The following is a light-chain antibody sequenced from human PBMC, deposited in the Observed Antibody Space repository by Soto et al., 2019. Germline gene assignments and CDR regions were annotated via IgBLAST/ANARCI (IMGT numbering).Light chain of an antibody. Sequence: IAVQQAPATLSSSPGERATLSCSAGQSSYSNVAWYQLRPGQDARFLIYRASTRATGDPARFSGSGSVTEFTLTISSLQSDYFALYSCQQYQNLWTFGQGTKVEIQ. CDR1: QSSYSN. V-gene: IGKV3-15*01. CDR3: QQYQNLWT. J-gene: IGKJ1*01. CDR2: RAS.